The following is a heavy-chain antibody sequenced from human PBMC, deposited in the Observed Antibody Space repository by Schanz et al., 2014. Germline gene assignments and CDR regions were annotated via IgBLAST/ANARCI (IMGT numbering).Heavy chain of an antibody. CDR3: AKDQGSYGSGSYSYFDY. V-gene: IGHV3-20*04. D-gene: IGHD3-10*01. Sequence: EVQLVESGGGVVRPGGSLRLSCAASGFGFDDYAMSWVRQAPGKGLEWVSGINWNGGSTGYAGSVKGRFSISRDNAKNSLYLQMNILRAEDTAVYYCAKDQGSYGSGSYSYFDYWGQGTLATVSS. CDR2: INWNGGST. J-gene: IGHJ4*02. CDR1: GFGFDDYA.